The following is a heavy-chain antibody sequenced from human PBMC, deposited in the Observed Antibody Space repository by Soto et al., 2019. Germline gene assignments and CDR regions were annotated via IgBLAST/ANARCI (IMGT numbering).Heavy chain of an antibody. Sequence: PGGSLRLSCAASGFTFSSYAMSWVRQAPGKGLEWVSAISGSGGSTYYADSVKGRFTISRDNSKNTLYLQMNSLRAEDTAVYYCAKDPYITILPGGFDPWGQGTLVTVSS. V-gene: IGHV3-23*01. CDR2: ISGSGGST. CDR3: AKDPYITILPGGFDP. J-gene: IGHJ5*02. D-gene: IGHD3-3*01. CDR1: GFTFSSYA.